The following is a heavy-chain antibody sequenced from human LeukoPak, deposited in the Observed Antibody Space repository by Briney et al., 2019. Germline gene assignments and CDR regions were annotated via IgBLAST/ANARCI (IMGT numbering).Heavy chain of an antibody. D-gene: IGHD2-15*01. CDR1: GFTFSSYG. Sequence: PGGSLRLSCAASGFTFSSYGMHWVRQAPGKGLEWVSVIYSVGSTYYADSVKGRFTISRDNSKNTLYLQMNSLRAEDTAVYYCAREFAARDYYYYYYMDVWGKGTTVTVSS. CDR3: AREFAARDYYYYYYMDV. V-gene: IGHV3-NL1*01. J-gene: IGHJ6*03. CDR2: IYSVGST.